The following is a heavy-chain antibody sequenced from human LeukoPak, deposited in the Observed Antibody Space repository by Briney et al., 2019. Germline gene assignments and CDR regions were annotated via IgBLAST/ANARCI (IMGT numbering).Heavy chain of an antibody. CDR1: GFTFSSYV. Sequence: PGGSLRLSCAASGFTFSSYVMHWVRQAPGKGLEWVAIISYDGSNEYYADSVKGRFTISRDNSKNTLYLQMTSLRAADTAVYYCAREGWSSSSYYFDYWGQGTLVTVSS. J-gene: IGHJ4*02. V-gene: IGHV3-30*04. D-gene: IGHD6-6*01. CDR2: ISYDGSNE. CDR3: AREGWSSSSYYFDY.